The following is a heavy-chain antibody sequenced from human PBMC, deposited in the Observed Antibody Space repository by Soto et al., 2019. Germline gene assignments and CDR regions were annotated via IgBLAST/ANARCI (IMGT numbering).Heavy chain of an antibody. CDR1: GFTFSSYW. V-gene: IGHV3-7*01. CDR3: ARDHEWEWANWFDP. CDR2: IKLDGSEK. J-gene: IGHJ5*02. Sequence: GGSLRLSCAASGFTFSSYWMSWVRQAPGKGLEWVANIKLDGSEKYYVDSVKGRFTISRDNAKNSLYLQMNSLRAEDTAVYYCARDHEWEWANWFDPWGQGTLVTVSS. D-gene: IGHD1-26*01.